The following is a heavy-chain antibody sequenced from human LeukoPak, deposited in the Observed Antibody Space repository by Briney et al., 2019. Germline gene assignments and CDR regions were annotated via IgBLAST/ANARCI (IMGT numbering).Heavy chain of an antibody. Sequence: SETLSLTCTVSGGSISSYYWSWIRQPPGKGLEWIGYIYYSGSTNYNPSLKSRVTISVDTSKNQFSLKLRSVTAADTAVYYCTRGSIAYYYMDVWGKGTTVTISS. CDR2: IYYSGST. J-gene: IGHJ6*03. CDR3: TRGSIAYYYMDV. D-gene: IGHD3-22*01. V-gene: IGHV4-59*01. CDR1: GGSISSYY.